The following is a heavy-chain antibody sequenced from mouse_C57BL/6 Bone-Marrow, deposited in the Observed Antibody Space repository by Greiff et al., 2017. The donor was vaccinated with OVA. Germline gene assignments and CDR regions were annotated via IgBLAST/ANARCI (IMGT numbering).Heavy chain of an antibody. V-gene: IGHV5-15*01. J-gene: IGHJ4*01. CDR3: ARGGQLSDYYAMDY. Sequence: EVKLVESGGGLVQPGGSLKLSCAASGFTFSDYGMAWVRQAPRKGPEWVAFISNLAYSIYYAATVTGRFTISRENAKNTLYLEMSSLRSEDTAMYYCARGGQLSDYYAMDYWGQGTSVTVSS. D-gene: IGHD3-2*02. CDR2: ISNLAYSI. CDR1: GFTFSDYG.